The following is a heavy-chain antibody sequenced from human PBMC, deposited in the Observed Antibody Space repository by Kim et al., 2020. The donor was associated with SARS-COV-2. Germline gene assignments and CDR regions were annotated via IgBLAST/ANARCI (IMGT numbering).Heavy chain of an antibody. D-gene: IGHD1-1*01. CDR3: ARDWQAVPDY. J-gene: IGHJ4*02. CDR2: ST. V-gene: IGHV3-74*01. Sequence: STSYADSVKGRFTISRDNAKNTLYLQMNSLRAEDTAVYYCARDWQAVPDYWGQGTLVTVSS.